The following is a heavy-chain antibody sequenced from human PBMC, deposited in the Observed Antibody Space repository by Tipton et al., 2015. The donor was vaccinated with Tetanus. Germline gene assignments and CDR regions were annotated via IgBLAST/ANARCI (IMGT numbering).Heavy chain of an antibody. CDR3: ARSVAPWTLTSVRAVRGVSSGYEF. J-gene: IGHJ4*02. V-gene: IGHV4-34*01. CDR2: INQSGST. Sequence: TLPLTCAVSGGSLSGFYWGWIRQPPGKGLEWIGEINQSGSTNDNPSLKSRVTISVGTSNNQLSLTLRSVTAADTAVYYCARSVAPWTLTSVRAVRGVSSGYEFWGQGTLVTVSS. CDR1: GGSLSGFY. D-gene: IGHD3-10*01.